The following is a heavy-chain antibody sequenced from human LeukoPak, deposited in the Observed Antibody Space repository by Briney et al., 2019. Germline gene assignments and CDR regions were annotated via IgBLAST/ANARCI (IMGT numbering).Heavy chain of an antibody. Sequence: SETLSLTCAVYGGSFSGYYWSWIRQPPGKGLEWIGEINHSGSTNYNPSLKSRVTISVDTSKNQFSLKLSSVTAADTAVYYCARVRYSSGWSLYFDYWGQGTLVTVSS. CDR1: GGSFSGYY. CDR3: ARVRYSSGWSLYFDY. CDR2: INHSGST. J-gene: IGHJ4*02. D-gene: IGHD6-19*01. V-gene: IGHV4-34*01.